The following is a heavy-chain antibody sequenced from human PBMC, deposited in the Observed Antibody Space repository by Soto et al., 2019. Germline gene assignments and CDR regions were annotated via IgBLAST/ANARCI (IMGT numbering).Heavy chain of an antibody. D-gene: IGHD2-21*02. CDR2: IIPMFGTA. J-gene: IGHJ4*02. CDR1: GGTFSSYA. V-gene: IGHV1-69*13. Sequence: ASVKVSCKASGGTFSSYAISWVRQAPGQGLEWMGGIIPMFGTANYAQKFQGRVTITADGSTSTAYMELSSLRSEDTAVYYCVTTGGNSLNPHFDYWGQGTLVTVS. CDR3: VTTGGNSLNPHFDY.